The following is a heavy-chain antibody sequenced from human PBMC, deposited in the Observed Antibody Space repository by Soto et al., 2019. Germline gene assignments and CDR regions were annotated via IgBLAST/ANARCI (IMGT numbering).Heavy chain of an antibody. V-gene: IGHV1-18*01. CDR2: ISTYSGDT. CDR3: AKPAQCGSTSCYRVWFDP. D-gene: IGHD2-2*02. J-gene: IGHJ5*02. Sequence: ASLQVSCQASAYTFFPYDIICVRQARLQGIEWMGWISTYSGDTKHAQKCQGRVTMTTDTSTTTAYLELRSLRAEDSAVYYCAKPAQCGSTSCYRVWFDPWGPGTLVNVSS. CDR1: AYTFFPYD.